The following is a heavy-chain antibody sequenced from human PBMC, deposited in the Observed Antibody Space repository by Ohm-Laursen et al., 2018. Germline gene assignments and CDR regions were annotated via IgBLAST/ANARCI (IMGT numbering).Heavy chain of an antibody. Sequence: SLRLSCAASGFTFRSFWMSWVRQAPGKGLEWVANINEDGSDKFYVDSVKGRFTISRDNAKNSLYLQMNSLRAEDTALYYCARLLAPMGADYYYYYGMDVWGQGTTVTVSS. D-gene: IGHD1-26*01. V-gene: IGHV3-7*03. J-gene: IGHJ6*02. CDR2: INEDGSDK. CDR1: GFTFRSFW. CDR3: ARLLAPMGADYYYYYGMDV.